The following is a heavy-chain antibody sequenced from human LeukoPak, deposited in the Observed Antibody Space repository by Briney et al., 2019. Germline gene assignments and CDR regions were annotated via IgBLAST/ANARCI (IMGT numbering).Heavy chain of an antibody. D-gene: IGHD3-22*01. CDR1: GYTFTDYA. Sequence: GASVKVSCKASGYTFTDYAMHWVRQAPGQRLEWTGWISADNGTTEYSQKFQGRVTITRDTSASTAYMDLSSLRSEDTAIYYCAGTYYYDSSGYYPAFDYWGQGTLVTVSS. V-gene: IGHV1-3*01. CDR2: ISADNGTT. J-gene: IGHJ4*02. CDR3: AGTYYYDSSGYYPAFDY.